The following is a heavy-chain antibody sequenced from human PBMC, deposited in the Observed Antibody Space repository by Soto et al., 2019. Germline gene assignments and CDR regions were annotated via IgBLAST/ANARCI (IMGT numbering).Heavy chain of an antibody. V-gene: IGHV4-31*03. J-gene: IGHJ6*02. CDR1: GGSISSGGYY. CDR2: IYYSGST. Sequence: SETLSLTCTVSGGSISSGGYYWSWIRQHPGKGLEWIGYIYYSGSTYYNPSLKSRVTISVDTSKNQFSLKLSSVTAADTAVYYCARELSSSGPDYYYGMDVWGQGTTVTVSS. D-gene: IGHD6-6*01. CDR3: ARELSSSGPDYYYGMDV.